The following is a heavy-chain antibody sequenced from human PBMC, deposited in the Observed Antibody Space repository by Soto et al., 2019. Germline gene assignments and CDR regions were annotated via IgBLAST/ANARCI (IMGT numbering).Heavy chain of an antibody. D-gene: IGHD5-18*01. CDR1: GGSISSDS. Sequence: PSETLSLTCTVPGGSISSDSWSWVRQPPGKGLEWIGYVYYNGVTKYNPSLKSRVTISVDKSKNQLSLNLSSVTAADTAVYYCARDGYGWYFNYWGQGTLVTVSS. J-gene: IGHJ4*02. CDR2: VYYNGVT. CDR3: ARDGYGWYFNY. V-gene: IGHV4-59*12.